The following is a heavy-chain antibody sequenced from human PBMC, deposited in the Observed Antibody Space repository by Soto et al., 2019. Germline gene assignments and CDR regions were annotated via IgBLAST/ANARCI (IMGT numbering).Heavy chain of an antibody. CDR1: GGSISSFY. CDR3: TRRQGSYLDQ. J-gene: IGHJ4*02. CDR2: ISYSGST. Sequence: QVQLQESGPGLVKPSETLSLNCTVSGGSISSFYWRWVRQTPGKGLEWIGYISYSGSTNYNPSLNSRVTSSVDTSKKQFSLKLTSVTTADTAVYYCTRRQGSYLDQWGQGTLVTVSS. D-gene: IGHD2-15*01. V-gene: IGHV4-59*01.